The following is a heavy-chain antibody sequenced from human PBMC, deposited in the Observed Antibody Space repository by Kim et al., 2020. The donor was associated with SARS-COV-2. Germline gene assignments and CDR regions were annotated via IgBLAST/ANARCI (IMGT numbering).Heavy chain of an antibody. V-gene: IGHV3-21*01. CDR3: ASLALTDYGDYDYYYYYMDV. CDR2: ISSSSSYI. Sequence: GGSLRLSCAASGFTFSSYSMNWVRQAPGKGLEWVSSISSSSSYIYYADSVKGRFTISRDNAKNSLYLQMNSLRAEDTAVYYCASLALTDYGDYDYYYYYMDVWGKGTTVTVSS. J-gene: IGHJ6*03. CDR1: GFTFSSYS. D-gene: IGHD4-17*01.